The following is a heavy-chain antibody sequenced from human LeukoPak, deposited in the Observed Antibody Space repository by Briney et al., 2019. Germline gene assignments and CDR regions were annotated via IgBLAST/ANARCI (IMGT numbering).Heavy chain of an antibody. CDR3: ARSGADIVVVPAAPYYYYYYMDV. CDR2: INWNGGST. D-gene: IGHD2-2*01. J-gene: IGHJ6*03. CDR1: GFTFDDYG. V-gene: IGHV3-20*04. Sequence: PGGSLRLSCAASGFTFDDYGMSWVRQAPGKGLEWVSGINWNGGSTGYADSVKGRFTISRDNAKNSLYLQMNSLRAEDTALYYCARSGADIVVVPAAPYYYYYYMDVWGKGTMVTVSS.